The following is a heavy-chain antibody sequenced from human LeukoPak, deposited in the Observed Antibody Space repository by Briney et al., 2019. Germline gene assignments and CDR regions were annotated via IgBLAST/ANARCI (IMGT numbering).Heavy chain of an antibody. Sequence: SETLSLTCTVSGGSISSYYWSWIRQPPGKGLEWIGYIYYSGSTNYNPSLRSRVTISVDTSKNQFSLKLSSVTAADTAVYYCARFRKNWFDPWGQGTLVTVSS. CDR1: GGSISSYY. CDR3: ARFRKNWFDP. CDR2: IYYSGST. J-gene: IGHJ5*02. V-gene: IGHV4-59*01.